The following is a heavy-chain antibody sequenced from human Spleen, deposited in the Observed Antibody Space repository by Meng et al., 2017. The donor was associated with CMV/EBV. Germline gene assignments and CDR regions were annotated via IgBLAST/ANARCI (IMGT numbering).Heavy chain of an antibody. CDR3: ARDVGRIVGATMYYYYGMDV. D-gene: IGHD1-26*01. Sequence: SETLSLTCAVYGGSFSGYYWSWIRQPPGKGLEWVGEINHSGSTNYNPSLKSRVTISVDTSKNQFSLKLSAVTAADTAVYYCARDVGRIVGATMYYYYGMDVWGQGTTVTVSS. J-gene: IGHJ6*02. CDR1: GGSFSGYY. CDR2: INHSGST. V-gene: IGHV4-34*01.